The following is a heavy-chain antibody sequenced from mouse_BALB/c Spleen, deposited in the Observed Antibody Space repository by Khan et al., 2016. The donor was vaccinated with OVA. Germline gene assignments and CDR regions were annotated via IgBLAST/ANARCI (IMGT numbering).Heavy chain of an antibody. CDR3: AYHLAGSFAY. D-gene: IGHD3-2*02. CDR1: GFTFSSYR. J-gene: IGHJ3*01. V-gene: IGHV5-6*01. Sequence: EVQLMESGGGLVKPGGSLKLSCAASGFTFSSYRMSWVRQTPDKRLEWVASISSGGDYTYYTDSVKGRFTISRDNSKNTLYLQMTDLTSEDTAIYYCAYHLAGSFAYWGQGTLVTVSA. CDR2: ISSGGDYT.